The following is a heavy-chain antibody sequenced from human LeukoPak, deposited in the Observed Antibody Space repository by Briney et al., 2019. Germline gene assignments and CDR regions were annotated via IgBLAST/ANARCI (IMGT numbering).Heavy chain of an antibody. CDR2: IYYSGST. D-gene: IGHD1-26*01. J-gene: IGHJ3*02. V-gene: IGHV4-59*08. CDR1: GDSIDSYY. Sequence: SESLSLTCSVSGDSIDSYYWSWIRQPPGKGLEWIGYIYYSGSTNYNPSLKSRVTISVDTSKNQFSLKLSSVTAADTAVYYCARRSKWELLRSVGAFDIWGQGTMVTVSS. CDR3: ARRSKWELLRSVGAFDI.